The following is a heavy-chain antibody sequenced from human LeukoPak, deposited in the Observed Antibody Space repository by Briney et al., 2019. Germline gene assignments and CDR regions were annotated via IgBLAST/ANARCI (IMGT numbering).Heavy chain of an antibody. V-gene: IGHV4-39*07. D-gene: IGHD3-3*01. CDR2: FYYSGST. Sequence: SETLSLTCTVSGGSITSSPCSWGWIRQPSGKGLEWIGSFYYSGSTYYNPSLQSRVTILIDTSKNQFSLKVSSVTAADTAVFYCARVRRSGTPTYYYYYYMDVWGKGATVTVSS. J-gene: IGHJ6*03. CDR1: GGSITSSPCS. CDR3: ARVRRSGTPTYYYYYYMDV.